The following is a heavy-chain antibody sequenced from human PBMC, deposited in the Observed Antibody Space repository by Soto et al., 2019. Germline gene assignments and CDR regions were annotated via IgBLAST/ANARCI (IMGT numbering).Heavy chain of an antibody. D-gene: IGHD3-3*01. CDR3: ARVGTYDFWSGYYYMDV. CDR2: IYHSGNT. Sequence: QVQLQESGPGLVKPSGTLSLTCAVSSGSISSSNWWSWVRQPPGKGLEWIGEIYHSGNTNYNPSLKSRVTISVDKSKNQFSMKLSSVTAADTAVYYCARVGTYDFWSGYYYMDVWGKGTTVTVSS. V-gene: IGHV4-4*02. CDR1: SGSISSSNW. J-gene: IGHJ6*03.